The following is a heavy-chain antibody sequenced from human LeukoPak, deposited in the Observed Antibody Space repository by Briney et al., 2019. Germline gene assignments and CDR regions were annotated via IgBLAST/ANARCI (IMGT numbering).Heavy chain of an antibody. D-gene: IGHD4-23*01. CDR3: ATNLATVVTPAYY. V-gene: IGHV1-24*01. CDR1: GYTLTELS. J-gene: IGHJ4*02. Sequence: ASVKVSCKVSGYTLTELSMHWVRHAPGKGLEWMGGFDPEDGATIFAQKFQGRVTMTEDTSTDTAYMELSSLRSEDTAVYYCATNLATVVTPAYYWGQGTLVTVSS. CDR2: FDPEDGAT.